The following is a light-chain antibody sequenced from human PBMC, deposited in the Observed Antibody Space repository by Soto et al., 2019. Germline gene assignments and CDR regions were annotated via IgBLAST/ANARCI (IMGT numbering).Light chain of an antibody. CDR3: QQYNKWPLT. CDR2: GAS. Sequence: LVMTHSPTSLSASPSQRSTLSFSASQSVSIDLAWYKQTPGQAPRLLIYGASTRATGIPVRFSGSASGTEFTLTISSLQSEDFTVYYCQQYNKWPLTFGQGTKVDIK. V-gene: IGKV3-15*01. CDR1: QSVSID. J-gene: IGKJ1*01.